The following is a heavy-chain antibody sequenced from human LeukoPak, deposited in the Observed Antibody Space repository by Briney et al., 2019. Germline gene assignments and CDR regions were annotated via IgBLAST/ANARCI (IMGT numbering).Heavy chain of an antibody. CDR2: INHSRST. CDR3: ARGSDYYGSGSYYNY. V-gene: IGHV4-34*01. Sequence: SETLSLTCAVYGGSFSGYYWSWIRQPPGKGLEWIGEINHSRSTNYNPSLKSRVTISVDTSKNQFSLKLSSVTAADTAVYYCARGSDYYGSGSYYNYWGQGTLVTVSS. CDR1: GGSFSGYY. J-gene: IGHJ4*02. D-gene: IGHD3-10*01.